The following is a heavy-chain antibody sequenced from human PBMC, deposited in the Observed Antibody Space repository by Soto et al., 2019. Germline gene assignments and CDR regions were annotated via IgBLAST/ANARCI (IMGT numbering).Heavy chain of an antibody. J-gene: IGHJ6*02. D-gene: IGHD5-12*01. Sequence: SETLSLTCTVSGGSISSGGYYWSWIRQHPGKGLEWIGYIYYSGSTYYNPSLKSRVTISVDTSKNQFSLKLSSVTAADTAVYYCARDXEGYGEGGTHYYYGMDVWGQGTTVTVSS. CDR2: IYYSGST. CDR1: GGSISSGGYY. CDR3: ARDXEGYGEGGTHYYYGMDV. V-gene: IGHV4-31*03.